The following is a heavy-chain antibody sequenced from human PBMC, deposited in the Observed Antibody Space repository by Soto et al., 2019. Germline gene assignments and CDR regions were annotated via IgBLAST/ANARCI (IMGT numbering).Heavy chain of an antibody. J-gene: IGHJ3*02. V-gene: IGHV3-74*01. Sequence: GGSLRLSCAASGFSFSSYWMHWVHQGPGKGLVWVSTIKTDGSITTYADSVKGRFTVSRDNAKNTLYMQLNSLRVEDTAVYYCARDDYRALDIWGQGTMVTVSS. CDR2: IKTDGSIT. D-gene: IGHD4-4*01. CDR1: GFSFSSYW. CDR3: ARDDYRALDI.